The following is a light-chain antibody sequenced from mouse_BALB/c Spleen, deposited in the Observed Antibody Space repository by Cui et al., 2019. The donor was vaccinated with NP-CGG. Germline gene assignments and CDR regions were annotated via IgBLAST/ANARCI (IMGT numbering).Light chain of an antibody. Sequence: QTVLSQENVLTTSPGETVTLTCRSSTGAVTTSNYANWVQEKPDHLFTGLIGGTNNRAPGVPARFSGSLIGDKAALTITGAQTEDEAIYFCALWYSNHWVFGGGTKLTVL. CDR3: ALWYSNHWV. CDR1: TGAVTTSNY. CDR2: GTN. J-gene: IGLJ1*01. V-gene: IGLV1*01.